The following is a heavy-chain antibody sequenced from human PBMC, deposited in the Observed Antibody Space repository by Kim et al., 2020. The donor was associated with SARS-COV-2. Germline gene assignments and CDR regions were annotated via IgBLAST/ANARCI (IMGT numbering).Heavy chain of an antibody. CDR3: ARVDTAMGFDY. D-gene: IGHD5-18*01. V-gene: IGHV3-66*01. J-gene: IGHJ4*02. CDR2: IYSGGST. CDR1: GFTVSSNY. Sequence: GGSLRLSCAASGFTVSSNYMSWVRQAPGKGLEWVSVIYSGGSTYYADSVKGRFTISSNNSKNTLYLQLNSLRAEDTAVYYCARVDTAMGFDYWGQGTLVTVSS.